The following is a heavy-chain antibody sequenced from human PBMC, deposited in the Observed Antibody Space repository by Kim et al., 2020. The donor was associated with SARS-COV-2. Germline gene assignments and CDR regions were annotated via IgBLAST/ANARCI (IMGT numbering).Heavy chain of an antibody. CDR2: GST. CDR3: ARLTGTTGY. D-gene: IGHD1-20*01. J-gene: IGHJ4*02. V-gene: IGHV4-4*02. Sequence: GSTNYNPSLKSRVTISVDKSKNQFSLKLSSVTAADTAVYYCARLTGTTGYWGQGTLVTVSS.